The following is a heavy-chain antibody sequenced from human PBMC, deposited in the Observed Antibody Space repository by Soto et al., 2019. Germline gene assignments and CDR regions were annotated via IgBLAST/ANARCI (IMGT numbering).Heavy chain of an antibody. CDR2: IDPSDSYT. Sequence: GESLKISCKGSGYSFTIYWISWVRQMPGKGLEWMGRIDPSDSYTNYSPSFQGHVTISADKSIGTAYLQWSSLKASDTAMYYCARRGYSYGLSFYYYYGMDVWGQGTTVTVSS. CDR3: ARRGYSYGLSFYYYYGMDV. CDR1: GYSFTIYW. V-gene: IGHV5-10-1*01. D-gene: IGHD5-18*01. J-gene: IGHJ6*02.